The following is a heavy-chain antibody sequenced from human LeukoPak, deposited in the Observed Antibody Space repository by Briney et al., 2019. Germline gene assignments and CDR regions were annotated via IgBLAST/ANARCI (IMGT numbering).Heavy chain of an antibody. CDR3: AREKFYDNSGYDY. J-gene: IGHJ4*02. V-gene: IGHV3-48*03. D-gene: IGHD3-22*01. Sequence: PGGSLRLSCAASGFTFSRYAMSWVRQAPGKGLEWVAYISSSGSTVYYADSVKGRFTISRDDAKNSLFLQMNSLRAEDTADYYCAREKFYDNSGYDYWGQGTLVTVSS. CDR2: ISSSGSTV. CDR1: GFTFSRYA.